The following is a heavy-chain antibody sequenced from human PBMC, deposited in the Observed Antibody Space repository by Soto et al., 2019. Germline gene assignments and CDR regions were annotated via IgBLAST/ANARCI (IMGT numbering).Heavy chain of an antibody. V-gene: IGHV3-15*07. D-gene: IGHD2-15*01. CDR3: TTGSVEGV. CDR1: GFSFSNAW. Sequence: EVQLVESGGGLVKPGGSLRLSCAGSGFSFSNAWMNWVCQAAGKGLEWVGRIKRKIDGEATDYAAPVKGRFTVSRDDSKSALYLHINSLKGDDTAVYYCTTGSVEGVWGQGTTVTVSS. J-gene: IGHJ6*02. CDR2: IKRKIDGEAT.